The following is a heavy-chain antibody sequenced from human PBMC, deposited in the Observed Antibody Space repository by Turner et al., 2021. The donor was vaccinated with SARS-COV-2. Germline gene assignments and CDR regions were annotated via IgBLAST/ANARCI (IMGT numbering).Heavy chain of an antibody. CDR3: ARDGPIAVVYFDY. CDR2: INSDGSST. V-gene: IGHV3-74*01. Sequence: EVQLVESGGGLVQPGGSLRLSCVASGFTFSSYWMHWVRQAPGKGLVWVSRINSDGSSTSYADSVKGRFTISRDNAKNTLYLQMNSLRAEDTAVYYCARDGPIAVVYFDYWGQGTLVTVSS. J-gene: IGHJ4*02. D-gene: IGHD6-19*01. CDR1: GFTFSSYW.